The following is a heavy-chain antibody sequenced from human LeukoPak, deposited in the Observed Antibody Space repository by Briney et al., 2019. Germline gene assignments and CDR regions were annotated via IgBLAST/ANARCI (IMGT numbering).Heavy chain of an antibody. CDR2: ISSSGSTI. J-gene: IGHJ4*02. CDR3: AKDGLYCSGGSCYHGY. Sequence: GSLRLSCAASGFTFSSYEMNWVRQAPGQGLEWVSYISSSGSTIYYADSVKGRFTISIDNSKNTLYLQMNSLRAEDTAVYYCAKDGLYCSGGSCYHGYWGQGTLVTVSS. V-gene: IGHV3-48*03. CDR1: GFTFSSYE. D-gene: IGHD2-15*01.